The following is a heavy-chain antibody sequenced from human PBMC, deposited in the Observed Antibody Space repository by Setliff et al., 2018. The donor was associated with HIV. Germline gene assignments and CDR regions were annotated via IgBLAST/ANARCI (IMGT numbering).Heavy chain of an antibody. D-gene: IGHD3-22*01. J-gene: IGHJ4*02. CDR3: ARFNALLGSSTYYDY. CDR2: IFYSGTT. Sequence: PSETLSLTCTVSEGYITGYYWTWIRQPPGGGLEWIGYIFYSGTTKFNPSLKSRAAISVDSSNNQFSLKMTSVTAADTAVYFCARFNALLGSSTYYDYWGPGLLVTVSS. CDR1: EGYITGYY. V-gene: IGHV4-59*01.